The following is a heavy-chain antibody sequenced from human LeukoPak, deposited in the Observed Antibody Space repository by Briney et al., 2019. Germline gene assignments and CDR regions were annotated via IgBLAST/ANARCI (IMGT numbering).Heavy chain of an antibody. V-gene: IGHV1-69*05. D-gene: IGHD6-13*01. J-gene: IGHJ5*02. Sequence: SVKVSCKASGGTFSSYAISWVRQAPGQGLERMGGIIPIFGTANYAQKFQGRVTITTDESTSTAYMELSSLRSEDTAVYYCAREDTAAGTSWFDPWGQGTLVTVSS. CDR1: GGTFSSYA. CDR2: IIPIFGTA. CDR3: AREDTAAGTSWFDP.